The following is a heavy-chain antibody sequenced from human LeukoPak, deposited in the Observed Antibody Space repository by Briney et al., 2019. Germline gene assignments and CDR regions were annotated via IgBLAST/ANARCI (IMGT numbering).Heavy chain of an antibody. CDR2: IYYSGST. V-gene: IGHV4-59*01. J-gene: IGHJ4*02. CDR1: GGSISSYY. CDR3: ARARTGYSSSWYFDY. Sequence: SETLSLTCTVSGGSISSYYWSWIRQPPGKGLEWIGYIYYSGSTNYNPSLKSRVTISVDTSKNQFSLKLSSVTAADTAVYYCARARTGYSSSWYFDYWGQGTLVTVSS. D-gene: IGHD6-13*01.